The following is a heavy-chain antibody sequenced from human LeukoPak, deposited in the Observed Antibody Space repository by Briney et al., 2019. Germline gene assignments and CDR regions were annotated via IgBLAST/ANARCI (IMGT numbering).Heavy chain of an antibody. CDR1: GGSISSYY. D-gene: IGHD4-11*01. V-gene: IGHV4-59*12. Sequence: SETLSLTCTVSGGSISSYYWSWIRQPPGKGLEWIGYIYYSGSTNYNPSLKSRVTISVDRSKNQFSLKLSSVTAADTAVYYCARGGDYSLDYWDQGTLVTVSS. CDR3: ARGGDYSLDY. J-gene: IGHJ4*02. CDR2: IYYSGST.